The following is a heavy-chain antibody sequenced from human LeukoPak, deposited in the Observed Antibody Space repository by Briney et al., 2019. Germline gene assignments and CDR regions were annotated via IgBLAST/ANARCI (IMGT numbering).Heavy chain of an antibody. J-gene: IGHJ4*02. Sequence: GGSLRLSCAASGFTFSSYWMHWVRQAPGKGLLWVSRINTDGSSTSYADSVKGRFTISRDNAKNTLYLQMNSLRAEDTAVFYCARDIYNRGTYYFDYWGQGTLVTVSS. CDR1: GFTFSSYW. CDR3: ARDIYNRGTYYFDY. V-gene: IGHV3-74*01. CDR2: INTDGSST. D-gene: IGHD1-1*01.